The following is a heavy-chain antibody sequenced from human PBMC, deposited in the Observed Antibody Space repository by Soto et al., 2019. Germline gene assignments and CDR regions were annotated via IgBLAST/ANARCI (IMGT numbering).Heavy chain of an antibody. CDR2: INAGNGNT. CDR1: GYTFTGYA. J-gene: IGHJ4*02. D-gene: IGHD6-19*01. V-gene: IGHV1-3*01. CDR3: ARAVAVAADFDY. Sequence: GASVKVSCKASGYTFTGYARHWVRQAPGQRLEWMGWINAGNGNTKYSQKFQGRVTITRDTSASTAYMELSSLRSEDTAVYYCARAVAVAADFDYWGQGTLVTVS.